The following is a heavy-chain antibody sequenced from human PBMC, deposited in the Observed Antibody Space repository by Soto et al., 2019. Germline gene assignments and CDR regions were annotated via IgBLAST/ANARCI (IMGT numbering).Heavy chain of an antibody. V-gene: IGHV3-48*02. J-gene: IGHJ5*02. CDR3: ARDKGGTVAGFNWFDP. CDR1: GFKFSMFG. CDR2: ISSSSATI. Sequence: LLQESGGDLVQPGGSLRLSCVASGFKFSMFGMNWVHQAPGKGLEWIAYISSSSATIMYGGSVEGRFTVSRDNAENSLFLQMKSLRDEDTAVYYCARDKGGTVAGFNWFDPWGHGTLVTVST. D-gene: IGHD6-19*01.